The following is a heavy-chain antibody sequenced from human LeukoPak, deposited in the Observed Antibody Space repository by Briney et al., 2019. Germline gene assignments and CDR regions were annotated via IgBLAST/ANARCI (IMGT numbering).Heavy chain of an antibody. Sequence: GESLQISCKGSGYRFTSYWIGWVRQMPGKGLEWMGIIYPGDSDTRYSPSFQGQVTISADKSISTAYLQWSSLKASDTAMYYCASFLYGDYGPDAFDIWGQGTMVTVSS. J-gene: IGHJ3*02. CDR1: GYRFTSYW. CDR2: IYPGDSDT. D-gene: IGHD4-17*01. V-gene: IGHV5-51*01. CDR3: ASFLYGDYGPDAFDI.